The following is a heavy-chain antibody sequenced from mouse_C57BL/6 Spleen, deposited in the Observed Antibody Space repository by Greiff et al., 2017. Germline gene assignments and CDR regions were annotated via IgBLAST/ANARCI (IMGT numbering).Heavy chain of an antibody. D-gene: IGHD2-3*01. J-gene: IGHJ2*01. CDR3: ARSRDGYYSDY. Sequence: QVQLQQSGPELVKPGASVKISCKASGYAFSSSWMNWVKQRPGKGLEWIGRIYPGDGDTNYNGKFKGKATLTADKSSSTAYMQLNSLTSEDSAVYFCARSRDGYYSDYWGQGTTLTVSS. V-gene: IGHV1-82*01. CDR2: IYPGDGDT. CDR1: GYAFSSSW.